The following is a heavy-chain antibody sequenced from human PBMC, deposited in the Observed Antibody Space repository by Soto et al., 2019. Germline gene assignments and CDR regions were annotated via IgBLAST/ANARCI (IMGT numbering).Heavy chain of an antibody. CDR2: IIPILGIA. D-gene: IGHD6-19*01. V-gene: IGHV1-69*08. J-gene: IGHJ4*02. CDR3: ARDREQWLVFDY. CDR1: GGTFSSYT. Sequence: QVQLVQSGAEVKKPGSSVKVSCKASGGTFSSYTISWVRQAPGQGLEWMGSIIPILGIANYAQKFQGRVTITADKSTSTAYMELSSLRSEDTAVYYCARDREQWLVFDYWGQGTLVTVSS.